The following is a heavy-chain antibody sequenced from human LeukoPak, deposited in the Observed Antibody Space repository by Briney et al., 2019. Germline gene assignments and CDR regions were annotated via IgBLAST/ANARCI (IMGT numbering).Heavy chain of an antibody. CDR3: ARDSEWGLLRSDY. V-gene: IGHV3-7*05. D-gene: IGHD1-26*01. CDR1: GYTFTTYW. J-gene: IGHJ4*02. Sequence: GEPLQISCKGSGYTFTTYWISWARQMPGKGLEWVANIKQDGTEKYYVDSVKGRFTISRDNAKNSLYLQMNSLRAEDTAVYYCARDSEWGLLRSDYWGQGTLVTVSS. CDR2: IKQDGTEK.